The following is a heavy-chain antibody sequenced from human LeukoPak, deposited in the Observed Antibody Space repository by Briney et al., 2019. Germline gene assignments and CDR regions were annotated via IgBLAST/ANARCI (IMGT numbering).Heavy chain of an antibody. CDR3: AKGTYDSRGHFDY. CDR1: GFTFSSYA. V-gene: IGHV3-23*01. CDR2: ISGSGTNT. J-gene: IGHJ4*02. D-gene: IGHD3-22*01. Sequence: GGSLRLSCAASGFTFSSYAMTWVRHAPGKGLEWVSGISGSGTNTYYADSVKGRFTISRDNSKNTLYLQMNSLRAEDTAAYYCAKGTYDSRGHFDYWGQGTLVSLSS.